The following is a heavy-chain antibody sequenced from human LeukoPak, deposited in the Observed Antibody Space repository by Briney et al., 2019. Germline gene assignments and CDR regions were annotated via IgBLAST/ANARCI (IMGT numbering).Heavy chain of an antibody. J-gene: IGHJ4*02. CDR2: IYYSGST. V-gene: IGHV4-59*12. Sequence: RSSETLSLTCTVSGGSISSYYWSWIRQPPGKGLEWIGSIYYSGSTYYNPSLKSRVTISVDTSKNQFSLKLSSVTAADTAVYYCARERIGGRDYWGQGTLVTVSS. CDR1: GGSISSYY. CDR3: ARERIGGRDY. D-gene: IGHD3-16*01.